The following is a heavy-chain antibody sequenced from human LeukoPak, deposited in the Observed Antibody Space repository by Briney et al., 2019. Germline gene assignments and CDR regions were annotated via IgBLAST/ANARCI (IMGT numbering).Heavy chain of an antibody. V-gene: IGHV3-23*01. CDR1: GFTFSSYA. CDR2: ISGSGGST. D-gene: IGHD3-22*01. CDR3: AKDGDSSGYYYVLFFSSFDY. Sequence: GGSLRLSCAASGFTFSSYAMSWVRQAPGKGLEWVSAISGSGGSTYYADSVKGRFTISRDNSKNMLYLQMNSLRAEDTAVYYCAKDGDSSGYYYVLFFSSFDYWGQGTLVTVSS. J-gene: IGHJ4*02.